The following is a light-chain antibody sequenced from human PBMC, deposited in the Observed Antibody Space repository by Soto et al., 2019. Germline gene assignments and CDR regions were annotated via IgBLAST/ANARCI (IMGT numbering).Light chain of an antibody. CDR3: QQRSNWPVT. CDR1: QSVSSY. V-gene: IGKV3-11*01. Sequence: EIGLTQSPATLSLSPGEGATLSCRASQSVSSYLAWYQQKPGQAPRLLIYDASNRATGIPARFSGSGSGTDFTLIISSLEREDFAVYYCQQRSNWPVTCGLGTKVEV. J-gene: IGKJ1*01. CDR2: DAS.